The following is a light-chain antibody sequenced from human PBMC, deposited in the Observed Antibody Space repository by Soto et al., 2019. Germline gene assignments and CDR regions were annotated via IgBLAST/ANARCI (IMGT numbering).Light chain of an antibody. Sequence: IQLTQSPSSLAASVGDRVTITCRASQGISRALSWYQQKPGSAPKLLIYTTSNLRGGVPSRFSASGSDTEFTLTVSSLQPEDFATYYCQQHYNYPLTFGGGTKVEI. V-gene: IGKV1-9*01. CDR3: QQHYNYPLT. CDR2: TTS. J-gene: IGKJ4*01. CDR1: QGISRA.